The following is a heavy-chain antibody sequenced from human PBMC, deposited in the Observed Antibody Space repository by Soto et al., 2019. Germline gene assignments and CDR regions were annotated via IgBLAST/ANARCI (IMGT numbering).Heavy chain of an antibody. J-gene: IGHJ5*02. D-gene: IGHD6-19*01. CDR3: AIQPTNRVAGTKYNGFDP. CDR2: IYYSGST. V-gene: IGHV4-39*01. Sequence: PSEPLSLSCTVSGGSISGSSYYWGWIRQPPGRGLEWIGSIYYSGSTYYNPSLKSRVTISVDTSKNPFSLKLSSVTAADTAVYYFAIQPTNRVAGTKYNGFDPWGQGTLVAV. CDR1: GGSISGSSYY.